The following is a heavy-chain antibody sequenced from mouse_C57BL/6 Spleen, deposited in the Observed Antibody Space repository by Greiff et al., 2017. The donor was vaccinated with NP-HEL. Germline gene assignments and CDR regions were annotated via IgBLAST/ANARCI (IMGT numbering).Heavy chain of an antibody. CDR1: GFTFSSYA. D-gene: IGHD6-1*01. J-gene: IGHJ1*03. V-gene: IGHV5-4*01. CDR2: ISDGGSYT. Sequence: EVQLVESGGGLVKPGGSLKLSCAASGFTFSSYAMSWVRQTPEKRLEWVATISDGGSYTYYPDNVKGRFTISRDNAKNNLYLQMSHLKSEDTAMYYCASASGDWYFDVWGTGTTVTVSS. CDR3: ASASGDWYFDV.